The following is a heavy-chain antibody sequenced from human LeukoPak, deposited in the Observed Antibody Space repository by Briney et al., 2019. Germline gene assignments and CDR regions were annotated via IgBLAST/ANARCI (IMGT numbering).Heavy chain of an antibody. D-gene: IGHD3-9*01. J-gene: IGHJ6*02. V-gene: IGHV1-18*01. CDR2: ISAYNGNT. CDR1: GGTFTSYG. Sequence: ASVKVSCKASGGTFTSYGISWVRQAPGQGLEWMGWISAYNGNTNYAQKLQGRVTMTTDTSTSTAYMELRSLRSDDTAVYYCARGPPLRYFDWLSHYYYYGMDVWGQGTTVTVSS. CDR3: ARGPPLRYFDWLSHYYYYGMDV.